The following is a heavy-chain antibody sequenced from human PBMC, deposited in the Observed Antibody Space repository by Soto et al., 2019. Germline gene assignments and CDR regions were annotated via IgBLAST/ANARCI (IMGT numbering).Heavy chain of an antibody. J-gene: IGHJ6*03. CDR1: GFTFSSFG. V-gene: IGHV3-30*18. Sequence: QEQLVESGGGVVQPGRSLRLSCAASGFTFSSFGMHWVRQAPGKGLEWVATISHDGTRKYYTDSVMGRFTISRDNSKSTLVLQLSRLRSEDTTVYSCAKSDVPWLAMENSYYYFMDVWGKGTTVTVSS. D-gene: IGHD2-2*01. CDR3: AKSDVPWLAMENSYYYFMDV. CDR2: ISHDGTRK.